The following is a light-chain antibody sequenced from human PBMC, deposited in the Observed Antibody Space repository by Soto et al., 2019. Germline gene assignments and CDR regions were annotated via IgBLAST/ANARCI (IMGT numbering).Light chain of an antibody. Sequence: DIQLTQSPSFLSASVGDRVTITCRASQAISSYLAWYQQRPGKVPRFLTHSASTLQSGVPSRSSATGSGTTFTLTISSLQPEDIATYYCQQLNRSPRTFGQGTKVEV. J-gene: IGKJ1*01. CDR2: SAS. CDR1: QAISSY. CDR3: QQLNRSPRT. V-gene: IGKV1-9*01.